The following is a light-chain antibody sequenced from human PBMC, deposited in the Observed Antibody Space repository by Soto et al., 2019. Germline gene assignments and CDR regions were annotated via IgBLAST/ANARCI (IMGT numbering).Light chain of an antibody. CDR1: SSDVGGYKY. J-gene: IGLJ1*01. CDR2: DVT. V-gene: IGLV2-14*01. Sequence: QSALTQPASVSGSPGQSITISCTGTSSDVGGYKYVSWYQQHPDKAPKLIIYDVTNRPSGISNRFSGSKSGNTASLTISGLQGEDEADYYCSSYTSSSSYVFGTGTKLTVL. CDR3: SSYTSSSSYV.